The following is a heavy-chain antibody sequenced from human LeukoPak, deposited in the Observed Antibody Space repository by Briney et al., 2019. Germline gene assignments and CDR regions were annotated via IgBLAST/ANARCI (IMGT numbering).Heavy chain of an antibody. CDR2: INQDASVS. Sequence: GGSLRLSCAASGFSFSTYWMSWVRQTPETGLEFVANINQDASVSNYMDSLKGRCTISRDNAKKSVYLEINSLRADDTAVYYCARDPGSSSFDLWGQGALVTVSS. V-gene: IGHV3-7*01. D-gene: IGHD6-13*01. CDR3: ARDPGSSSFDL. J-gene: IGHJ4*02. CDR1: GFSFSTYW.